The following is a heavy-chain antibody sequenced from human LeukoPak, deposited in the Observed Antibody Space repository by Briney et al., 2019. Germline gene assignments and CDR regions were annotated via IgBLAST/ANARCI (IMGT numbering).Heavy chain of an antibody. D-gene: IGHD3-10*01. CDR2: IYYSGST. CDR3: ARDPGDDAFDI. J-gene: IGHJ3*02. V-gene: IGHV4-59*01. CDR1: GGSISSYH. Sequence: PSETLSLTCIVSGGSISSYHWSWIRQPPGKGLEWIGFIYYSGSTNYNPSLKSRVTISVDTSKNQFSLKLSSVTAADTAVYYCARDPGDDAFDIWGQGTMVTVSS.